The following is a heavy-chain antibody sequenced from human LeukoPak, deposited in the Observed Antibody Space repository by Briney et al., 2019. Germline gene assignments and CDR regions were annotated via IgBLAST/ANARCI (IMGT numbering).Heavy chain of an antibody. D-gene: IGHD4-17*01. CDR3: ARHRGVTTEFDD. CDR1: GSTFTSHW. J-gene: IGHJ4*02. V-gene: IGHV5-10-1*01. CDR2: IDPSDSYT. Sequence: GASLQISCKGVGSTFTSHWITCGRQLPGKGLEWMGKIDPSDSYTNYSPSFQGHATISAEKSISTAYLQWSSLKAADTAMYYCARHRGVTTEFDDWGQGTLVTVSS.